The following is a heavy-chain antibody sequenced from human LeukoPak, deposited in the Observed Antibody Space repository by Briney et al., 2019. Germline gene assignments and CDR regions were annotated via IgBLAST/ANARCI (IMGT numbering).Heavy chain of an antibody. CDR2: ISWNSGSI. D-gene: IGHD2-2*02. V-gene: IGHV3-9*01. J-gene: IGHJ4*02. CDR3: AKSKYQLLHLYLLDY. CDR1: GFTFDDYA. Sequence: GRSLRLSCAASGFTFDDYAMHWVRQAPGKGLEWVSGISWNSGSIGYADSVKGRFTISRDNAKNSLYLQMNSLRAEDTALYYCAKSKYQLLHLYLLDYWGQGTLVTVSS.